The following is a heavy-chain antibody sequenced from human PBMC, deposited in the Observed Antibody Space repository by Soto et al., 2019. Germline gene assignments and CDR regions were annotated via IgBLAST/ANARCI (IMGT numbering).Heavy chain of an antibody. CDR2: INPSSGGT. CDR1: GYPLTAKY. V-gene: IGHV1-2*02. D-gene: IGHD6-13*01. Sequence: HVQLVQSGAEVKKPGASVKVSCKASGYPLTAKYLHWVRQAPGQGLEWMGWINPSSGGTKEAQKFRSRVTMTRDTSISAAYSELSRLTSDDTAVYYCAKGGSSWTEWFDPWGQGTLVTVSS. CDR3: AKGGSSWTEWFDP. J-gene: IGHJ5*02.